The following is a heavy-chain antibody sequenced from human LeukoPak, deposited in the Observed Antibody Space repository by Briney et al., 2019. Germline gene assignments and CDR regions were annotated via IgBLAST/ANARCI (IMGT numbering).Heavy chain of an antibody. D-gene: IGHD3-16*01. Sequence: SETLSLTCTVSGGSISSYYWSWIRQPPGKGLEWIGYIYYSGSTNYNPSLKSRVTISVDTSKNQFSLKLSSVTAADTAVYYCARHGYDYVWGSSHFDYWGQGTLVTVSS. V-gene: IGHV4-59*08. J-gene: IGHJ4*02. CDR3: ARHGYDYVWGSSHFDY. CDR2: IYYSGST. CDR1: GGSISSYY.